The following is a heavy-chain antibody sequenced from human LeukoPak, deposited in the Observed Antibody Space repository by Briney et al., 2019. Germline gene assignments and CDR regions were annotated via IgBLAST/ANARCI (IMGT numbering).Heavy chain of an antibody. CDR3: AREEWGSSGYDLLY. CDR1: GYTFTGYY. V-gene: IGHV1-2*02. J-gene: IGHJ4*02. Sequence: ASVKVSCKASGYTFTGYYMHWVRQAPGQGLEWMGWINPNSGGTNYAQKFQGRVTMTRDTSISTAYMELSRLRSDDTAVYYCAREEWGSSGYDLLYWGQGTLVTVSS. CDR2: INPNSGGT. D-gene: IGHD3-22*01.